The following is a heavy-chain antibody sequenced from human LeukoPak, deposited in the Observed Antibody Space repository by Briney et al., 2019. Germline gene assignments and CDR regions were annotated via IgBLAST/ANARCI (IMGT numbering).Heavy chain of an antibody. CDR3: ARGADGVSSNSRGWFDP. CDR1: GFAFSDYY. V-gene: IGHV3-11*01. D-gene: IGHD2-15*01. CDR2: ISSSDSTI. J-gene: IGHJ5*02. Sequence: GGSLRLSCAASGFAFSDYYMSWIRQAPGKGLEWVSYISSSDSTIYYADSVMGRFTISRDNAKNSLYLQMSNLGAEDTAVYSCARGADGVSSNSRGWFDPWGQGTLVTVSS.